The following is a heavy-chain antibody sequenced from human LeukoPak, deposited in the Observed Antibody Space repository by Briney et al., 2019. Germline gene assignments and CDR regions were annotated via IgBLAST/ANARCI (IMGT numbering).Heavy chain of an antibody. CDR3: ANNLPRNMRRGYSDSSGYPIMDV. CDR1: GFTFSSYA. CDR2: ISGSGGST. J-gene: IGHJ6*03. Sequence: GGSLRLFCAASGFTFSSYAMSWVRQAPGKGLEWVSAISGSGGSTYYADSVKGRFTISRDNSKNTPYLQMNSLRAEDTAVYYCANNLPRNMRRGYSDSSGYPIMDVWGKGTTVTVSS. V-gene: IGHV3-23*01. D-gene: IGHD3-22*01.